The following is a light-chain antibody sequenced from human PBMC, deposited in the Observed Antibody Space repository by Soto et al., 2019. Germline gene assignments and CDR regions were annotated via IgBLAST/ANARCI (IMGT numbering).Light chain of an antibody. V-gene: IGKV3-15*01. Sequence: EIVMTQSPATLSVSPGERATLSCRASQSVSSNLAWYQQKPGQAPRLLIYGASTRATGIPARFSGSGSGTEFTLTISSLQSEDFAVYYCQQYSSSPRVTFGQGTRLEIK. CDR2: GAS. CDR1: QSVSSN. J-gene: IGKJ5*01. CDR3: QQYSSSPRVT.